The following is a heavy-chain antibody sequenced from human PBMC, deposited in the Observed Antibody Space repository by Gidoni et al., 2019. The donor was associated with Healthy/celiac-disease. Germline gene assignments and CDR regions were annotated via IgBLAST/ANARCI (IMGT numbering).Heavy chain of an antibody. J-gene: IGHJ4*02. CDR3: AKDTYGDYSYFDY. CDR1: GFTFSSYA. V-gene: IGHV3-23*01. CDR2: ISGSGGST. D-gene: IGHD4-17*01. Sequence: EVQLLESGGGLVLTGGSLRPSCAASGFTFSSYAMSWVRQAPGKGLEWVSSISGSGGSTYYADSVKGRFTISRDNSKNTLYLQMNSLRAEDTAVYYCAKDTYGDYSYFDYWGQGTLVTVSS.